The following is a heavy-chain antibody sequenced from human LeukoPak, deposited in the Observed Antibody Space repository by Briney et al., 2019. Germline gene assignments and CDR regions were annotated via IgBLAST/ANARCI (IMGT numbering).Heavy chain of an antibody. J-gene: IGHJ4*02. Sequence: GGSLRLSCAASGFTFDDYGMSWVRQAPGKGLEWVSGINWNGGSTGYGDSVKGRFTISRDNAKNSLYLQMNSLRAEDTALYYCARDLETIVVVPTSHFDYWGQGTLVTVSS. CDR3: ARDLETIVVVPTSHFDY. CDR2: INWNGGST. CDR1: GFTFDDYG. D-gene: IGHD2-2*01. V-gene: IGHV3-20*04.